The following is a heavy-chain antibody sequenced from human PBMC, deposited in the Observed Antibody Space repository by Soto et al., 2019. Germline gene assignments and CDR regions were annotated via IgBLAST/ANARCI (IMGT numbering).Heavy chain of an antibody. CDR2: ISSSSSTI. D-gene: IGHD3-3*01. V-gene: IGHV3-48*01. CDR3: ARDIRFSGI. J-gene: IGHJ4*02. CDR1: GFTFSSYS. Sequence: PGGSLRLSCAASGFTFSSYSMNWVRQAPGKGLEWVSYISSSSSTIYYADSVKGRFTISRDNAKNPLYLQMNSLRAEDTAVYYCARDIRFSGICGQGILVTVSS.